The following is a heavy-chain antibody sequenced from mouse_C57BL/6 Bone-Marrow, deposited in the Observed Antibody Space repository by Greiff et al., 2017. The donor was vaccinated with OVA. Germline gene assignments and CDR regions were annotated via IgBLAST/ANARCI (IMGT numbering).Heavy chain of an antibody. CDR1: GYTFTGYW. V-gene: IGHV1-9*01. J-gene: IGHJ3*01. CDR2: ILPGSGST. D-gene: IGHD2-4*01. Sequence: VQLQQSGAELMKPGASVKLSCKATGYTFTGYWIEWVKQRPGHGLEWIGEILPGSGSTNYNEKFKGKATFTADKSSNTAYMQLSSLTTEDSAINYWARRGIYYEYDGVAYWGQGTLVTVSA. CDR3: ARRGIYYEYDGVAY.